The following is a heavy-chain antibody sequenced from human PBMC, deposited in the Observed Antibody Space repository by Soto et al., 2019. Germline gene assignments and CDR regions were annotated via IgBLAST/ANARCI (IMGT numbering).Heavy chain of an antibody. CDR2: IYYSGST. V-gene: IGHV4-59*01. CDR3: AREGNLGRWIQPLDS. D-gene: IGHD2-2*03. J-gene: IGHJ4*02. CDR1: GGSISSYY. Sequence: PSETLSLTCTVSGGSISSYYWSWLRQPPGKGLEWIGYIYYSGSTNYNPSLKSRVTMSVDTSKNHFSLKLISVTTADTAVYFCAREGNLGRWIQPLDSWGQGTLVSVSS.